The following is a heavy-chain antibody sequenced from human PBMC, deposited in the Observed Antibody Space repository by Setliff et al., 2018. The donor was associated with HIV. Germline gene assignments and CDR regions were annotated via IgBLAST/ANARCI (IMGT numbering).Heavy chain of an antibody. CDR1: GGSINSDSYY. CDR3: ARVSSSYYFLGAFDS. Sequence: SETLSLTCTVFGGSINSDSYYWTWIRQPAGKGLEWFGHIHTSGSTNYNPSLKSRVTISIDTSKNQFSLKLRSATATDTALYYCARVSSSYYFLGAFDSWGQGTLVTVSS. V-gene: IGHV4-61*09. J-gene: IGHJ4*02. D-gene: IGHD6-13*01. CDR2: IHTSGST.